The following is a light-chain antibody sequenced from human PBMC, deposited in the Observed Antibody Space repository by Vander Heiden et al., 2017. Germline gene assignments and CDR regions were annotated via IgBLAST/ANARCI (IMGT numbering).Light chain of an antibody. Sequence: DMEMTQSPSSLSASVGDRVTITCRASQSISSYLNLYQQKPGKAPKLLIYAASSLQSGVPSRFSGSGSGTDFTLTISRLQPEDFATYYCQQSDSTPRTFGQGTKVEIK. CDR1: QSISSY. J-gene: IGKJ1*01. CDR3: QQSDSTPRT. V-gene: IGKV1-39*01. CDR2: AAS.